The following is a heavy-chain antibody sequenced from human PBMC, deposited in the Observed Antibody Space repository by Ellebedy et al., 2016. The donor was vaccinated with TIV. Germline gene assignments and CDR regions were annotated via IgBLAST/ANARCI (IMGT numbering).Heavy chain of an antibody. J-gene: IGHJ3*02. Sequence: MPSETLSLTCTVSGGSISSYYWSWIRQPPGKGLEWIGYIYNSGSTNYSPSLKSRVTISVDTSKNQFSLKLSSVTAADTAVYYCARQGKEIRYFDWLYDIWGQGTMVTVSS. CDR1: GGSISSYY. V-gene: IGHV4-59*08. CDR2: IYNSGST. CDR3: ARQGKEIRYFDWLYDI. D-gene: IGHD3-9*01.